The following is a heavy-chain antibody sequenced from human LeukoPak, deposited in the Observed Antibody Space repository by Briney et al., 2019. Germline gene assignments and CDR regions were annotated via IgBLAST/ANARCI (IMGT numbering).Heavy chain of an antibody. V-gene: IGHV1-69*13. J-gene: IGHJ6*04. CDR3: AREGRFGEEYYYGMDV. D-gene: IGHD3-10*01. CDR2: IIPIFGTA. Sequence: SVRVSCKASGGTFSSYAISWVRQAPGQGLEWMGGIIPIFGTANYAQKFQGRVKITADESTSSAYMELSSLRSEDTAVYYCAREGRFGEEYYYGMDVWGKGTTVTVSS. CDR1: GGTFSSYA.